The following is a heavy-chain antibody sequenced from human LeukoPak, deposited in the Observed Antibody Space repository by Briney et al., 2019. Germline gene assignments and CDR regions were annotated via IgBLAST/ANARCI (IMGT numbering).Heavy chain of an antibody. CDR2: ISSNGDNT. V-gene: IGHV3-64D*06. D-gene: IGHD2-15*01. Sequence: GGSLRLSCSASGFPFNTYAIHWVRQAPGKGLEYVAGISSNGDNTDFADSAKGRFTISRDNSKSTLFLQMNSLRAEDTAVYFCTRDSALLGVAFDLWGQGTVVTVSS. J-gene: IGHJ3*01. CDR1: GFPFNTYA. CDR3: TRDSALLGVAFDL.